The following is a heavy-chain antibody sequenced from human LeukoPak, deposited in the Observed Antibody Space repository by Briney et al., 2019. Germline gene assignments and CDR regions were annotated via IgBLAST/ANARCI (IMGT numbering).Heavy chain of an antibody. D-gene: IGHD6-6*01. J-gene: IGHJ4*02. CDR2: INSDGSST. V-gene: IGHV3-74*01. Sequence: PGGSLRLSCAASGFTFSSYWMHWVRQAPGKGLVWVSRINSDGSSTSYADSVKGRFTISRDNAKNTLHLQMNSLRAEDTAVYYCAIHSSSSPFDYWGQGTLVTVSS. CDR1: GFTFSSYW. CDR3: AIHSSSSPFDY.